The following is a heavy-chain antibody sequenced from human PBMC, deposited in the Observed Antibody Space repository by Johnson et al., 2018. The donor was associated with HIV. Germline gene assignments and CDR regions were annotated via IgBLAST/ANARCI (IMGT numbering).Heavy chain of an antibody. J-gene: IGHJ3*02. D-gene: IGHD3-10*01. CDR2: INSDGSST. CDR1: GFTFSSYW. Sequence: VQLVESGGGLVQPGGSLRLSCAASGFTFSSYWMYWVRQAPGKGLVWVSRINSDGSSTSYADSVKGRFTTSRDNAKNTLFLQMTSLRVEDTAVYYCYGYYDAFDIWGQGTMVTVSS. CDR3: YGYYDAFDI. V-gene: IGHV3-74*02.